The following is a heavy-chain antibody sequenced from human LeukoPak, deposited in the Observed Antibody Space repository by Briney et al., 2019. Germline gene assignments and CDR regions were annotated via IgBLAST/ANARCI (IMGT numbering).Heavy chain of an antibody. CDR3: ARGRILWFGELSSHYGMDV. CDR1: GFTFSSYS. J-gene: IGHJ6*04. D-gene: IGHD3-10*01. V-gene: IGHV3-21*01. Sequence: GGSLRVSCAASGFTFSSYSMNWVRQAPGKGLEWVSSISSSSSYIYYADSVKGRFTISRDNAKNSLYLQMNSLRAEDTAVYYCARGRILWFGELSSHYGMDVWGKGTTVTVSS. CDR2: ISSSSSYI.